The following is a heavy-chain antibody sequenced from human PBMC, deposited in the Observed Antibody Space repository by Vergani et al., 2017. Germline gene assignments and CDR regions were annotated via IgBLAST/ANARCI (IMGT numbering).Heavy chain of an antibody. J-gene: IGHJ4*02. CDR1: GFTFSSYS. D-gene: IGHD3-9*01. CDR3: ARVDDILTGYSYIPDYFDY. CDR2: ISSSSTI. Sequence: EVQLVESGGGLVQPGGSLRLSCAASGFTFSSYSMNWVRQAPGKGLEWVSYISSSSTIYYADSVKGRFTISRDNAKNSLYLQMNSLRAEDTAVYYCARVDDILTGYSYIPDYFDYWGQGTLVTVSS. V-gene: IGHV3-48*01.